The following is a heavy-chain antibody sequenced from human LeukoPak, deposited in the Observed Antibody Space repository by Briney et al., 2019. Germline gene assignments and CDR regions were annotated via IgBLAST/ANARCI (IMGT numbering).Heavy chain of an antibody. CDR2: ISSSGNT. J-gene: IGHJ4*02. CDR3: VKGRISEDGLDF. V-gene: IGHV3-53*01. CDR1: GFTVSSKY. D-gene: IGHD6-13*01. Sequence: PGGSLRLSCAASGFTVSSKYMSWVRQAPGKGLEWVSSISSSGNTYYADSVKGRFTISRDNSKNMLYLQMNSLRAEDTAVYYCVKGRISEDGLDFWGQGTLVTVSS.